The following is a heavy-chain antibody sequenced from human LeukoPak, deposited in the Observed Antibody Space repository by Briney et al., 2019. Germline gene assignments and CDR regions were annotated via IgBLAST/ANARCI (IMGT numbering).Heavy chain of an antibody. J-gene: IGHJ6*04. CDR3: ARDGYDILTGYHPWYYGMDV. D-gene: IGHD3-9*01. CDR1: GFTFSSYG. V-gene: IGHV3-33*01. Sequence: PGRSLRPSCAASGFTFSSYGMHWVRQAPGKGLEWVAVIWYDGSNKYYADSVKGRFTISRDNSKNTLYLQMNSLRAEDTAVYYCARDGYDILTGYHPWYYGMDVWGKGTTVTVSS. CDR2: IWYDGSNK.